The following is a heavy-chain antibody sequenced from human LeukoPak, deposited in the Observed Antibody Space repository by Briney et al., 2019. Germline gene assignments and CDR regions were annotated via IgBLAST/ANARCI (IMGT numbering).Heavy chain of an antibody. J-gene: IGHJ4*02. D-gene: IGHD6-6*01. Sequence: SETLSLTCAVSGYSISSGYYWGWIRQPPGKGLEWIGSIYHSGSTYYNPSLKSRVTISVDTSKNQFSLKLRSVTAADTAVYYCASYISSARTFDYWGRGTLVTVSS. CDR3: ASYISSARTFDY. CDR2: IYHSGST. CDR1: GYSISSGYY. V-gene: IGHV4-38-2*01.